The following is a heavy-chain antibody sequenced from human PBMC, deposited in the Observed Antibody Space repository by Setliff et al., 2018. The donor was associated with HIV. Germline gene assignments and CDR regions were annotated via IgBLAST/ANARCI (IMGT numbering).Heavy chain of an antibody. Sequence: ETLSLTCTVSGDSIRSGDYYWSWIRQPPGKGLEWIGEINHSGSTNYNPSLKSRVTISVDTSKNQFSLRLRSVTAGDTAVYYCTRRRGPMVRGVDPTPSYYFDYWGQGTLVTVSS. CDR1: GDSIRSGDYY. J-gene: IGHJ4*02. CDR2: INHSGST. V-gene: IGHV4-34*01. D-gene: IGHD3-10*01. CDR3: TRRRGPMVRGVDPTPSYYFDY.